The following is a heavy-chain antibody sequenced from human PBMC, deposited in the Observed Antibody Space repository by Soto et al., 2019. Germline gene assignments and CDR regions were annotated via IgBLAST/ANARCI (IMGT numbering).Heavy chain of an antibody. J-gene: IGHJ6*02. CDR2: ISTYSGNT. CDR1: GYKFITYG. CDR3: ARGLGTNGLDV. V-gene: IGHV1-18*04. Sequence: ASVKVSCKASGYKFITYGITWVRQAPGQGLEWMGGISTYSGNTDYAQSLQDRVTMTTDTSTSTVYMELGSLRSDDTAVYYCARGLGTNGLDVWGQGTAVTVSS. D-gene: IGHD3-16*01.